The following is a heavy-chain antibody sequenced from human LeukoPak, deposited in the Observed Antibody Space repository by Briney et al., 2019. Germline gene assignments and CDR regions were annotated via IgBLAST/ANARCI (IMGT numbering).Heavy chain of an antibody. J-gene: IGHJ4*02. CDR2: ISSSGNHT. CDR3: ARFQYDILTGYYPNYFDY. CDR1: GFTFSDYY. D-gene: IGHD3-9*01. V-gene: IGHV3-11*06. Sequence: GGSLRLSCAASGFTFSDYYMSWIRQAPGKGLEWVSYISSSGNHTNYADSVKGRFTTSKDNSRNSLFLQMSSLRAEDTAMYYCARFQYDILTGYYPNYFDYWGQGTLVTVSS.